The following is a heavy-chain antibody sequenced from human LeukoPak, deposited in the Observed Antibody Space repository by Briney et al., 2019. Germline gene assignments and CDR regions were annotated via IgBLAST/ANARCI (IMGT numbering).Heavy chain of an antibody. CDR2: FDAEDSIT. V-gene: IGHV3-74*01. CDR1: GFDLSSYW. D-gene: IGHD3-22*01. CDR3: LYYYDSSGYYWASPNRVI. J-gene: IGHJ4*02. Sequence: PGGSLRLSCAASGFDLSSYWMHWVRQSPGKGLVWISTFDAEDSITRYADSVKGRFTISRDNAKNTLYLQMNSLRAEDTAVYYCLYYYDSSGYYWASPNRVIWGQGTLVTVSS.